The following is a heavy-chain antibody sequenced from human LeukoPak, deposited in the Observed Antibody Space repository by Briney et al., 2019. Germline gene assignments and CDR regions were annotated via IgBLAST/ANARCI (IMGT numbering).Heavy chain of an antibody. Sequence: GSLRLSCAASGFTFSSYAMSWVRQAPGKGLEWVSAISGSGGSTYYADSVKGRFTISRDNSKNTLYLQMNSLRAEDTAVYYCAKDRLLWFGESPFDYWGQGTLVTVSS. CDR1: GFTFSSYA. CDR2: ISGSGGST. J-gene: IGHJ4*02. CDR3: AKDRLLWFGESPFDY. V-gene: IGHV3-23*01. D-gene: IGHD3-10*01.